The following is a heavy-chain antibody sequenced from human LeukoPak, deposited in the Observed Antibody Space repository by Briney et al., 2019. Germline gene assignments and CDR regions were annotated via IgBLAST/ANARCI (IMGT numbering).Heavy chain of an antibody. Sequence: GGSLRLSCAASGFTFSSYSMNWVRQAPGKGLEWVSSISSSSSYIYCADSVKGRFTISRDNAKNSLYLQMNSLRAEDTAVYYCATARGSSWPFDYWGQGTLVTVSS. CDR1: GFTFSSYS. CDR3: ATARGSSWPFDY. J-gene: IGHJ4*02. V-gene: IGHV3-21*01. CDR2: ISSSSSYI. D-gene: IGHD6-13*01.